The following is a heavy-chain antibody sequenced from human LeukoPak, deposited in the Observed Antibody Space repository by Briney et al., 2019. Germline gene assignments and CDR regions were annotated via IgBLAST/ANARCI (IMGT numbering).Heavy chain of an antibody. V-gene: IGHV5-51*01. CDR3: ASRTGSYYPFDS. Sequence: GESLKISCKGSGYSFTSYWIGWVRQMPGKGLEWMGIIYPGDSDIRYSPSFQGQVTISADKSVDTAYLQWSSLKASDSGMYYCASRTGSYYPFDSWGQGTLVTVSS. CDR2: IYPGDSDI. CDR1: GYSFTSYW. J-gene: IGHJ4*02. D-gene: IGHD1-26*01.